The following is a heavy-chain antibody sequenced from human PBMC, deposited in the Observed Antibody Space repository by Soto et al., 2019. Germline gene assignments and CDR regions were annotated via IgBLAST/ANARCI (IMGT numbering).Heavy chain of an antibody. J-gene: IGHJ6*02. CDR2: ISGSGGGT. V-gene: IGHV3-23*01. CDR3: SKNPAARPYYYYGMDV. Sequence: HPGGSLRLSCAASGFTFSSCAMSWVRQAPGKGLEWVSAISGSGGGTYYADSVKGRFTISRDNSKNTLFLQMNGLSADDTAVYFCSKNPAARPYYYYGMDVWGQGTTVTVSS. D-gene: IGHD2-2*02. CDR1: GFTFSSCA.